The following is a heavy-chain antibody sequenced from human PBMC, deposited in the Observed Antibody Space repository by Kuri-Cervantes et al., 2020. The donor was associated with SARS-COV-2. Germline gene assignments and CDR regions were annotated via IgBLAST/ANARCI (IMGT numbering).Heavy chain of an antibody. CDR2: IYYSGST. J-gene: IGHJ6*02. D-gene: IGHD6-25*01. Sequence: SETLSLTCTVSGGSISSSSYYWGWIRQPPGKGLEWIGSIYYSGSTYYNPSLKSRVTISVDTSKNQFSLKLNSVTAADTAVYYCARGWAAQAPPGMDVWGQGTTVTVSS. CDR1: GGSISSSSYY. V-gene: IGHV4-39*07. CDR3: ARGWAAQAPPGMDV.